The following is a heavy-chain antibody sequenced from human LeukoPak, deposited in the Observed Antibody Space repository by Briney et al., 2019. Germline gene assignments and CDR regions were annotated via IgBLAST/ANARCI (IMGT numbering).Heavy chain of an antibody. CDR2: ISSSGSTI. CDR1: GFTFSSYE. D-gene: IGHD3-10*02. Sequence: GGSLTLSCAASGFTFSSYEMNWVRQAPGKGLEWVSYISSSGSTIYYTDSVKGRFTISRDKAKNSLYLQMNSLRAEDTAVYYCAELRITMIGGVWGKGTTVTISS. J-gene: IGHJ6*01. CDR3: AELRITMIGGV. V-gene: IGHV3-48*03.